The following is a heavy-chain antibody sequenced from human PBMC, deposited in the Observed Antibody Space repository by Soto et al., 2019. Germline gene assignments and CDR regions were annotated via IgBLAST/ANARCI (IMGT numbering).Heavy chain of an antibody. V-gene: IGHV5-51*01. CDR3: ARHSGVAEDGTD. J-gene: IGHJ1*01. D-gene: IGHD6-13*01. CDR2: IYPGDSDT. Sequence: SFKGSGYSFTTNWIGWVRQMPGKGLEWMGVIYPGDSDTRYSPSFQGQVAISADKSINTAYLQWSSLKASDTAMYYCARHSGVAEDGTDWGQGTLVT. CDR1: GYSFTTNW.